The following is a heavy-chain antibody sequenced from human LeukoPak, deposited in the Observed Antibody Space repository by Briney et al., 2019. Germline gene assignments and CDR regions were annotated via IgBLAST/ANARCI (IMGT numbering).Heavy chain of an antibody. CDR3: AKTYVWYYFDY. CDR1: GFTFSSYG. J-gene: IGHJ4*02. Sequence: GGSLRLSCAASGFTFSSYGMSWVRQAPGKGLEWVSTISGSGDSTYYADSAKGRFTISRDNSRNTLYLQMNSLRAEDTAVYYCAKTYVWYYFDYWGQGILVTVSS. D-gene: IGHD3-16*01. CDR2: ISGSGDST. V-gene: IGHV3-23*01.